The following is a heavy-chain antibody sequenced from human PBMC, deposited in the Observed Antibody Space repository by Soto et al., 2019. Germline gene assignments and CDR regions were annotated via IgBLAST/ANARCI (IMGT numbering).Heavy chain of an antibody. V-gene: IGHV2-5*02. CDR3: PRRRLTVPVATVFAL. CDR1: GFSLRTSGLG. Sequence: QITLKESGPTLVKPTQTLTLTCTFSGFSLRTSGLGVGWIRQPPGKALEWLALIYWDGDKRYNPSLNNRVTISEDTSNNQVVLTMTNMDPVDTATYHCPRRRLTVPVATVFALWGEGTMVTVSS. CDR2: IYWDGDK. J-gene: IGHJ3*01. D-gene: IGHD2-15*01.